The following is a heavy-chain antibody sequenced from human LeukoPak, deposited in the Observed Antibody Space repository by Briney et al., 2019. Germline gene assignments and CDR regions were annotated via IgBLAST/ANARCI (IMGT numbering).Heavy chain of an antibody. Sequence: GGSLRLSCAASGFTFSSYWMSWVRQAPGKGLEWVANIKQDGSEKYYVDSVKGRFTISRDNAKNSLYLQMNSLRAEDTAVYYCASDSWGYSYAGSNWGQGTLVTVSS. CDR1: GFTFSSYW. J-gene: IGHJ4*02. D-gene: IGHD5-18*01. V-gene: IGHV3-7*01. CDR2: IKQDGSEK. CDR3: ASDSWGYSYAGSN.